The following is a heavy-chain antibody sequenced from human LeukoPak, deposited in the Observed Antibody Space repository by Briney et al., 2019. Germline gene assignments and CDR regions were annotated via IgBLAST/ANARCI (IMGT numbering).Heavy chain of an antibody. Sequence: GGSLNLSCAASGFTFSGSAMHWVRQPSGKGLEWIGRIRSKTNSYATEYAESVKGRLIISRDDSKNTVYLQMNSLKTEDTAVYYCARLRGEKASGDYWGQGTLVTVSS. CDR1: GFTFSGSA. CDR3: ARLRGEKASGDY. CDR2: IRSKTNSYAT. V-gene: IGHV3-73*01. D-gene: IGHD3-10*01. J-gene: IGHJ4*02.